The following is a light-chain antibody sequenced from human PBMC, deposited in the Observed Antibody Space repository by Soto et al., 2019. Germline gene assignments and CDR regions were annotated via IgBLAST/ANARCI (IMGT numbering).Light chain of an antibody. CDR2: DAS. CDR1: QIVRNN. CDR3: QLSQQRSSWPPIA. Sequence: EIVMTQSPATLSVSPGERATVPCRASQIVRNNLAWYQQKPGQAPRLLIYDASTRATGIPARFSGSGFGTEFTLTISSLQSEDFAVYYCQLSQQRSSWPPIAFGQGTRLEIK. V-gene: IGKV3-15*01. J-gene: IGKJ5*01.